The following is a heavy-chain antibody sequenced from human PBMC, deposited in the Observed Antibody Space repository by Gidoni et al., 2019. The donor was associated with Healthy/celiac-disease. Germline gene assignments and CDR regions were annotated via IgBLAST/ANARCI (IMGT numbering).Heavy chain of an antibody. CDR1: GFTFSSYA. V-gene: IGHV3-23*01. J-gene: IGHJ4*02. Sequence: EVQPLESGGGLGQPGGSLRRSWAASGFTFSSYAMSWVRQAPGKGLAWVSAISGSGGSTYYADSVKGRFTISRDNSKNTLYMQMNSLRAEDTAVYYCAKDFGGDSSSWTDLGYWGQGTLVTVSS. D-gene: IGHD6-13*01. CDR2: ISGSGGST. CDR3: AKDFGGDSSSWTDLGY.